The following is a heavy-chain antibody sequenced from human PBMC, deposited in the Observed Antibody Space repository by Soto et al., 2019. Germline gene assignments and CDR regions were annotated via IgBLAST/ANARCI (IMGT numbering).Heavy chain of an antibody. J-gene: IGHJ3*02. D-gene: IGHD3-10*01. CDR1: GYSFTSYW. Sequence: GESLKISCKGSGYSFTSYWIGWVRQMPGKGLEWMGIIYPGDSDTRYSPSFQGQVTISADKSISTAYLQWSSLKASDTAMYYCASSMVRGVIKVSDAFDIWGQGTMVTVSS. V-gene: IGHV5-51*01. CDR2: IYPGDSDT. CDR3: ASSMVRGVIKVSDAFDI.